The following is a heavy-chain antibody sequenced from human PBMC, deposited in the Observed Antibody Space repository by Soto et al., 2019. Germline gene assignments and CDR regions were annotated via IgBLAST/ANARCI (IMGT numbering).Heavy chain of an antibody. Sequence: SETLSLTCTVSGGSISSGGYYWSWTRQHPGKGLEWIGYIYYSGSTYYNPSLKSRVTISVDTSKNQFSLKLSSVTAADTAVYYCARAAYKYYDFWSGPSHAFDIWGQGTMVTVSS. J-gene: IGHJ3*02. CDR1: GGSISSGGYY. CDR2: IYYSGST. D-gene: IGHD3-3*01. CDR3: ARAAYKYYDFWSGPSHAFDI. V-gene: IGHV4-31*03.